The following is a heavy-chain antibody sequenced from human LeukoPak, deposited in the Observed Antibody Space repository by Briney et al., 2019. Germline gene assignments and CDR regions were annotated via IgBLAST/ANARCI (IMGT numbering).Heavy chain of an antibody. Sequence: PGGSLRLSCAASGFTFSTYVIYWVRQAPGKGLEWVAVISYDGSNKYYADSVKGRFTISRDNSKNTLYLQMNSLRAEDTAVYYCAKRGSGWYEDYYYYMDVWGKGTTVTISS. V-gene: IGHV3-30*04. CDR2: ISYDGSNK. CDR1: GFTFSTYV. J-gene: IGHJ6*03. CDR3: AKRGSGWYEDYYYYMDV. D-gene: IGHD6-19*01.